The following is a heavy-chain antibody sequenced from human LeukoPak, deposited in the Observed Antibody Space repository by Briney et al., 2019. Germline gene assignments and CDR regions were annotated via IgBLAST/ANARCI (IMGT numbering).Heavy chain of an antibody. V-gene: IGHV3-21*04. D-gene: IGHD3-10*01. Sequence: GGSLRLSCAASGFTFSSYSMNWVRQAPGKGLEWVSPISSSSSYIYYADSVKGRFTISRDNAKNSLYLQMNSLGAEDTALYYCARVIPGSGLYYYYYMDVWGKGTTVTVSS. J-gene: IGHJ6*03. CDR1: GFTFSSYS. CDR3: ARVIPGSGLYYYYYMDV. CDR2: ISSSSSYI.